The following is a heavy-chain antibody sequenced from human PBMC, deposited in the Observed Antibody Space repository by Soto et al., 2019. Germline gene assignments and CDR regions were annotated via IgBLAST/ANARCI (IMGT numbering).Heavy chain of an antibody. D-gene: IGHD2-2*01. CDR1: GYTFTGYY. CDR2: IIPIFGTP. V-gene: IGHV1-69*13. Sequence: SGKVSCKASGYTFTGYYMHWVRQAPGQGLEWMGGIIPIFGTPDYAQNFQGRVTITADESTRTASMELSSLRSDDTAVYYCARERSVGYCITTTCPKPFYYYAMDVWGQGTTVTVSS. J-gene: IGHJ6*02. CDR3: ARERSVGYCITTTCPKPFYYYAMDV.